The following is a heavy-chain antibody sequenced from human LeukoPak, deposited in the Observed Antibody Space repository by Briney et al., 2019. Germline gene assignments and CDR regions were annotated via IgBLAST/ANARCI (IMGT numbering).Heavy chain of an antibody. Sequence: GASVKVSCKASGGTFSSYAVSWVRQAPGQGLEWMGGIIPTFGTANYAQKFQVRVTITADESTSTAYMELSSLRSEDTAVYYCARGVCSGGSCYFDYWGQGTLVTVSS. CDR3: ARGVCSGGSCYFDY. V-gene: IGHV1-69*13. CDR1: GGTFSSYA. D-gene: IGHD2-15*01. J-gene: IGHJ4*02. CDR2: IIPTFGTA.